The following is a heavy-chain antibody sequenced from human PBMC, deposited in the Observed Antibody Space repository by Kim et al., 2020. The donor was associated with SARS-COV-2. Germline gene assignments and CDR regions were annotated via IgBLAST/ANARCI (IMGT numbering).Heavy chain of an antibody. D-gene: IGHD3-22*01. CDR2: IYHSGST. Sequence: SETLSLTCTVSGYSISSGYYWGWIRQPPGKGLEWIGSIYHSGSTYYNPSLKSRVTISVDTSKNQFSLKLSSVTAADTAVYYCARSTEGDYYDSSGYYYVRGLYYFDYWGQGTLVTVSS. V-gene: IGHV4-38-2*02. J-gene: IGHJ4*02. CDR3: ARSTEGDYYDSSGYYYVRGLYYFDY. CDR1: GYSISSGYY.